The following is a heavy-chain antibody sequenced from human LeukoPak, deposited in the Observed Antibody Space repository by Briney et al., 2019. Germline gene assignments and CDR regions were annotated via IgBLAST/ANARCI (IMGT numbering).Heavy chain of an antibody. Sequence: PSETLSLTCAVYGGSFSGYYWSWIRQPPGKGLEWIGEINHSGSTNYNPSLKSRVTISVDTSKNQFSLKLSSVIAADTAVYYCAKGYCSSASCYDDRGAFDYWGQGTLVTVSS. CDR1: GGSFSGYY. V-gene: IGHV4-34*01. CDR3: AKGYCSSASCYDDRGAFDY. J-gene: IGHJ4*02. CDR2: INHSGST. D-gene: IGHD2-2*01.